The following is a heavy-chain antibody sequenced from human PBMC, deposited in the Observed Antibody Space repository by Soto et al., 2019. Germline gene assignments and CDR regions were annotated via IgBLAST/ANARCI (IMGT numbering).Heavy chain of an antibody. Sequence: QLQLQESGPGLVKPSETLSLTCTVSGGSISSSSYYWGWIRQPPGKGLEWIGSIYYSGSTYYNPSLKSRVTISVDTSKNQFSLKLSSVTAADTAVYYCASPGSSGWRDYWGQGTLVTVSS. CDR1: GGSISSSSYY. J-gene: IGHJ4*02. D-gene: IGHD6-19*01. V-gene: IGHV4-39*01. CDR3: ASPGSSGWRDY. CDR2: IYYSGST.